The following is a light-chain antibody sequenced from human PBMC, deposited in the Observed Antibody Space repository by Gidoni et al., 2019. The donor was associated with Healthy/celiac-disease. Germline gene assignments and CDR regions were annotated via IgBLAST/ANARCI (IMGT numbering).Light chain of an antibody. CDR2: AAS. V-gene: IGKV1-27*01. CDR1: QGISNY. CDR3: QKYNSARRT. J-gene: IGKJ1*01. Sequence: DIQMTQSPSSLSASVGDRVTITCRASQGISNYLAWYQQKPGKVPKLMIYAASTLQSGVPSRFSGSGSGTDFTLNISSLQPEDVATYYCQKYNSARRTFGQGTKVEIK.